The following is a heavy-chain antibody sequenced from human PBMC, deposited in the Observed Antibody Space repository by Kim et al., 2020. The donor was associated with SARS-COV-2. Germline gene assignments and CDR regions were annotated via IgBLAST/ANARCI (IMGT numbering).Heavy chain of an antibody. CDR2: NHSGST. V-gene: IGHV4-34*01. J-gene: IGHJ4*02. CDR3: ARAPMP. D-gene: IGHD2-2*01. Sequence: NHSGSTNSNPSLKSRVTISVDTSTNQFSLKLSSVTAADTAVYYCARAPMPWGQGTLVTVSS.